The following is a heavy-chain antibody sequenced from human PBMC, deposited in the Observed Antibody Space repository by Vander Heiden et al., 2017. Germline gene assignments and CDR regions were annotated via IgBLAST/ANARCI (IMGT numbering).Heavy chain of an antibody. V-gene: IGHV3-23*01. CDR2: ISGSYGNT. J-gene: IGHJ4*02. CDR1: GFTFSTSV. D-gene: IGHD6-19*01. Sequence: EVPLLESGGGLVPPGGSLRLSCVASGFTFSTSVMTWVRQAPGKGLAWVSTISGSYGNTYYADSVMGRFTISRDNSNNTLSLQMNSLRADDTAVYYCATGGAWLQPHFDNWGQGTLVTVSS. CDR3: ATGGAWLQPHFDN.